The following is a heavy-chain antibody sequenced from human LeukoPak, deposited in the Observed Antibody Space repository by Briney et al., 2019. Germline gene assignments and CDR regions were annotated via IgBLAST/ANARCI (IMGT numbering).Heavy chain of an antibody. D-gene: IGHD1-7*01. J-gene: IGHJ4*02. CDR3: AREGHWNYYFDY. CDR1: GFTFSSYT. Sequence: GGSLRLSCAASGFTFSSYTMNWVRQAPGKGLEWVSSISSSGSYISYADSVKGRFTISRDNAKNSLYLQLNSLRAEDTAVYYCAREGHWNYYFDYWGQGTLVTVSS. CDR2: ISSSGSYI. V-gene: IGHV3-21*01.